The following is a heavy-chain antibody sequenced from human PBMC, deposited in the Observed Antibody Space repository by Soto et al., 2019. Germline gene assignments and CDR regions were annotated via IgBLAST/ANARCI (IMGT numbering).Heavy chain of an antibody. CDR2: INPNSGGT. CDR1: GYTFTGYY. CDR3: ARSDSVLGYCSSTSCSPFDP. J-gene: IGHJ5*02. D-gene: IGHD2-2*01. Sequence: ASVKVSCKASGYTFTGYYMHWVRQAPGQGLEWMGWINPNSGGTNYAQKFQGWVTMTRDTSISTAYMELSRLRSDDTAVYYCARSDSVLGYCSSTSCSPFDPWGQGTLVTVSS. V-gene: IGHV1-2*04.